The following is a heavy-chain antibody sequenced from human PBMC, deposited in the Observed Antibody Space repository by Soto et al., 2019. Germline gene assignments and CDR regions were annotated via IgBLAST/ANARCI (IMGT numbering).Heavy chain of an antibody. CDR1: GGTFSSYA. Sequence: SVKVSCKASGGTFSSYAISWVRQAPGQGLEWMGGIIPIFGTANYAQKFQGRVTITADESTSTAYMELSSLRSEDTAGYYCARGVYSSSWYYRYYGMDFWGQGTTVTVSS. CDR2: IIPIFGTA. J-gene: IGHJ6*02. V-gene: IGHV1-69*13. CDR3: ARGVYSSSWYYRYYGMDF. D-gene: IGHD6-13*01.